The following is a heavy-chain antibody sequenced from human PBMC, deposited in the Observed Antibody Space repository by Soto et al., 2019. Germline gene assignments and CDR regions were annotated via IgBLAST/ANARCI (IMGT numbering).Heavy chain of an antibody. CDR2: ISTSSSYT. J-gene: IGHJ4*02. V-gene: IGHV3-11*05. CDR1: GFTFSDYY. CDR3: AKGSRGHCTGVTCYPFDY. Sequence: GGSLRLSCAASGFTFSDYYMSWIRQAPGKGLEWISYISTSSSYTYYADSVKGRFTISRDNSKNTLYLQMSSLRAEDTAVYYCAKGSRGHCTGVTCYPFDYWGQGTLVTVSS. D-gene: IGHD2-8*02.